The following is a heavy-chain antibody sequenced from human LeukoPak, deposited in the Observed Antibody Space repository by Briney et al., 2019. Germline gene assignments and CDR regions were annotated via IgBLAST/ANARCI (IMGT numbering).Heavy chain of an antibody. D-gene: IGHD1-1*01. CDR2: IKQDESEK. J-gene: IGHJ4*02. CDR1: GFTFSSYW. Sequence: GGSLRLSCAASGFTFSSYWMSWVRQAPGKGLEXVANIKQDESEKYYVDSLKGRFTISRDNAKNSLYLQMNSLRAEDTAVYYCARDKIEGPTKLDCWGQGILVTVSS. CDR3: ARDKIEGPTKLDC. V-gene: IGHV3-7*01.